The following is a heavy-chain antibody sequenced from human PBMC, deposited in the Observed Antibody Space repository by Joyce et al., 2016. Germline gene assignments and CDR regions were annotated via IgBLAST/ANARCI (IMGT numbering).Heavy chain of an antibody. J-gene: IGHJ4*02. CDR3: ARRTGPLTGYPYLFDY. V-gene: IGHV4-39*07. CDR1: GGSISSSSYY. Sequence: QLQLQESGPGLVKPSETLSLTCAVSGGSISSSSYYWGWIRQPPGKGLEWIGDIYYSGSTYYNPPLKSRVTISVDTSKNQFSLKLSSVTAADTAVYYCARRTGPLTGYPYLFDYWGQGTLVTVSS. CDR2: IYYSGST. D-gene: IGHD3-9*01.